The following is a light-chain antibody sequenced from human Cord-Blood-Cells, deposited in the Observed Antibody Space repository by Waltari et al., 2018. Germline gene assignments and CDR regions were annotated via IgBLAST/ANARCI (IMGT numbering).Light chain of an antibody. CDR1: QSVSSSY. Sequence: ELVLTQSPGTLSLSPGARATLSCRASQSVSSSYLAWYQQKPGQAPRLLIYGSSSRATGIPDRFSGSGSGTDFTLTISRLEPEDVAVYYCQQYGSSPLTFGGGTKVEIK. J-gene: IGKJ4*01. V-gene: IGKV3-20*01. CDR2: GSS. CDR3: QQYGSSPLT.